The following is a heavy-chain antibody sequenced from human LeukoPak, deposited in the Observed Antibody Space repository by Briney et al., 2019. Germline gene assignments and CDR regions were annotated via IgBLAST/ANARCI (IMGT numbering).Heavy chain of an antibody. D-gene: IGHD1-1*01. CDR2: ISGSGGST. V-gene: IGHV3-23*01. CDR1: GFTVSSNY. CDR3: ATVHDSSLDY. Sequence: PGGSLRLSCAASGFTVSSNYMSWVRQAPGKGLEWVSAISGSGGSTYYADSVKGRFTISRDNSKNTLYLQMNSLRAEDTAVYYCATVHDSSLDYWGQGTLVTVSS. J-gene: IGHJ4*02.